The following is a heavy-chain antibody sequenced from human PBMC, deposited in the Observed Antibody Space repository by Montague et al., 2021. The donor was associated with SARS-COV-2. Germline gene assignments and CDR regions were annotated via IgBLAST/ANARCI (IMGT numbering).Heavy chain of an antibody. CDR1: GGSISSDY. CDR3: ARSESHYEILSGQIWTQTFHGLAV. Sequence: SETLSLTCTVSGGSISSDYWSWIRQPPGKGLEWIGYINYSGITTYNPSLQSRVTILVDTSKNQFSLKLSSVSAADTAVYYCARSESHYEILSGQIWTQTFHGLAVWGQGTSVTVSS. V-gene: IGHV4-59*01. J-gene: IGHJ6*02. D-gene: IGHD3-9*01. CDR2: INYSGIT.